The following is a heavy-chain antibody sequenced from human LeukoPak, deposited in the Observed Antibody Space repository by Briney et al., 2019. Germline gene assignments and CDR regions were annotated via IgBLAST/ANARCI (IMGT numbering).Heavy chain of an antibody. J-gene: IGHJ6*02. Sequence: GGSLRLSCAASEFTFGDYAMSWFRQAPGKGLEWVGFIRSKAYGGTTEYAASVKGRFTISRDDSKSIAYLQMNSLKTEDTAVYYCTRDGVAFYYGMDVWGQGTTVTVSS. CDR1: EFTFGDYA. V-gene: IGHV3-49*03. D-gene: IGHD3-3*01. CDR2: IRSKAYGGTT. CDR3: TRDGVAFYYGMDV.